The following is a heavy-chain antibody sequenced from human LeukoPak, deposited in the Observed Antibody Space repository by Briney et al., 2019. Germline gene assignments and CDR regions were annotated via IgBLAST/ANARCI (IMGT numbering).Heavy chain of an antibody. CDR1: GYTFTVYY. V-gene: IGHV1-2*02. D-gene: IGHD3-16*01. CDR3: ATQRGSYLWGTDFDY. Sequence: ASVKVSCKASGYTFTVYYMHWVRQAPGQGREWMGWINPNSGDTKYSQKFQGRVTMTRDTSIRTAYMELTRLRSDDTAVYYCATQRGSYLWGTDFDYWGQGTLVTVSS. CDR2: INPNSGDT. J-gene: IGHJ4*02.